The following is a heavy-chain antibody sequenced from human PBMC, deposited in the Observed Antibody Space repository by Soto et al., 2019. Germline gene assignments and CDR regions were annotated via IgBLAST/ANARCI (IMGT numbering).Heavy chain of an antibody. CDR2: ISGSGGRT. V-gene: IGHV3-23*01. Sequence: PGGSLRLSCAASGFTFISYAMIWFRHSPGKGLAWVSGISGSGGRTYYADSVKGRFTISRDNPKNTLYLQMNSLKAEDTAIYYCARGEIAARRDYYYGLDVWGQGTTVTVSS. D-gene: IGHD6-6*01. J-gene: IGHJ6*02. CDR1: GFTFISYA. CDR3: ARGEIAARRDYYYGLDV.